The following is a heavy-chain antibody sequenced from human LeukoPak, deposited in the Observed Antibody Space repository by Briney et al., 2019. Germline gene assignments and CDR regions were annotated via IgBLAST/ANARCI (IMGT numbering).Heavy chain of an antibody. Sequence: SETLSLTCAVSGGSFSIYSWIWIRQPAGKGLEWIGRIYTSGSTNCNPSLKSRVTISADKSKNQFSLKLNSVTAADTAVYYCARVASGDYSPFDYWGQGTLVTVSS. CDR2: IYTSGST. CDR3: ARVASGDYSPFDY. V-gene: IGHV4-4*07. J-gene: IGHJ4*02. D-gene: IGHD1-26*01. CDR1: GGSFSIYS.